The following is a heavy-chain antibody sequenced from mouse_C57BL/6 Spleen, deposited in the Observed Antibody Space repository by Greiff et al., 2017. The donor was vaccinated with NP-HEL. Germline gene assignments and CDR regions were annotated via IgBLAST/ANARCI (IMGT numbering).Heavy chain of an antibody. V-gene: IGHV5-17*01. J-gene: IGHJ3*01. D-gene: IGHD2-4*01. CDR1: GFTFRDYG. CDR2: ISSGSSTI. CDR3: APYDYDGFAY. Sequence: EVQVVESGGGLVKPGGSLKLSCAASGFTFRDYGMHWVRQAPEKGLEWVAYISSGSSTIYYADTVKGRFTISRDNAKNTLFLQMTSLRSEDTAMYYCAPYDYDGFAYWGQGTLVTVSA.